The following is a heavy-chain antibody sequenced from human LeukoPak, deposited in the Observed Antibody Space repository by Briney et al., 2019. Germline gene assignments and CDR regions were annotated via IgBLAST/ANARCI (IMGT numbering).Heavy chain of an antibody. CDR3: ARGQVPAARGYNWFDP. J-gene: IGHJ5*02. D-gene: IGHD2-2*01. CDR1: GWSFNDYY. CDR2: INARGDT. Sequence: PSETLSLTCAVYGWSFNDYYWNWIRQPPGKGLEWIGEINARGDTNYNPSPKSRVTISVDTSKKQFSLRLTSMIAADTALYYCARGQVPAARGYNWFDPWGQGTLVTVPS. V-gene: IGHV4-34*01.